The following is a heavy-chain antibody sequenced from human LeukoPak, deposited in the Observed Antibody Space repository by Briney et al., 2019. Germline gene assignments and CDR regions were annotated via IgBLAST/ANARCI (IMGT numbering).Heavy chain of an antibody. Sequence: PGGSLRLSCAASGFTFSNYWMSWVRQAPGKGLEWVANINLDGSEKDYVDSVKGRFSISRDNAKNSLYLQMNSLRAEDAAVYYCARDCSAFGVAPDYWGQGTLVTVSS. D-gene: IGHD3-3*01. CDR3: ARDCSAFGVAPDY. J-gene: IGHJ4*02. CDR2: INLDGSEK. V-gene: IGHV3-7*01. CDR1: GFTFSNYW.